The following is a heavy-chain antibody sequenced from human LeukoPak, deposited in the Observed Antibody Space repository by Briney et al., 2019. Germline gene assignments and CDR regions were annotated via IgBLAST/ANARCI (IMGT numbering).Heavy chain of an antibody. CDR2: ISGSGGST. V-gene: IGHV3-23*01. Sequence: PGASLRLSGAASGFTFSSYAMSWVRQAPGKGLEWVSAISGSGGSTYYADSVKGRFTISRDNSKNTLYLQMNSLRAEDTAVYYCAKDRRGSYGRGLDYWGQGTLVTVSS. CDR1: GFTFSSYA. D-gene: IGHD1-26*01. CDR3: AKDRRGSYGRGLDY. J-gene: IGHJ4*02.